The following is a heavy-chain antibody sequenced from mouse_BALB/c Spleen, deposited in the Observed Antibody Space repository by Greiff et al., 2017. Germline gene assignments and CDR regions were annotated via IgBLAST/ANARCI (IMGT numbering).Heavy chain of an antibody. CDR1: GFTFSSYA. CDR3: ARVYDGYLYFDY. J-gene: IGHJ2*01. D-gene: IGHD2-3*01. CDR2: ISSGGST. Sequence: EVQVVESGGGSVQPGGSRKLSCAASGFTFSSYAMSWVRQTPEKRLEWVASISSGGSTYYPDSVKGRFTISRDNARNILYLQMSSLRSEDTAMYYCARVYDGYLYFDYWGQGTTLTVSS. V-gene: IGHV5-6-5*01.